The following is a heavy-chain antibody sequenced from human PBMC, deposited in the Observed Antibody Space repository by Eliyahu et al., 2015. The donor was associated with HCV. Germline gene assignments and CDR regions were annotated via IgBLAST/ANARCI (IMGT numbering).Heavy chain of an antibody. Sequence: QVQLVXSGAEVKKPGASVKVSXKASGSTFTGYYMHWVRQAPGQGLEWMGWINPNSGGTNYAQKFQGRVTMTRDTSISTAYMELSRLRSDDTAVYYCASMIAAAGTGDFDYWGQGTLVTVSS. CDR2: INPNSGGT. CDR1: GSTFTGYY. J-gene: IGHJ4*02. V-gene: IGHV1-2*02. D-gene: IGHD6-13*01. CDR3: ASMIAAAGTGDFDY.